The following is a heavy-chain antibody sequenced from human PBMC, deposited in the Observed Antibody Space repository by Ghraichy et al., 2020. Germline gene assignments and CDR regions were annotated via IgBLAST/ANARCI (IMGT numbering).Heavy chain of an antibody. CDR1: GDSVSSNSAA. V-gene: IGHV6-1*01. D-gene: IGHD6-19*01. Sequence: SQTLSLTCAISGDSVSSNSAAWNWIRQSPSRGLEWLGRTYYRSKWYNDYAVSVKSRITINPDTSKNQFSLQLNSVTPEDTAVYYCARVIETALGSGWPDAFDIWGQGTMVTVSS. J-gene: IGHJ3*02. CDR2: TYYRSKWYN. CDR3: ARVIETALGSGWPDAFDI.